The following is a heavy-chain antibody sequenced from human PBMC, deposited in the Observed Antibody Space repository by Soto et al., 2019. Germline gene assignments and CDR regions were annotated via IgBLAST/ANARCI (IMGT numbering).Heavy chain of an antibody. CDR1: GYTFTSYG. J-gene: IGHJ6*02. CDR3: ASSYSNYALIDYYYYGMDV. V-gene: IGHV1-3*01. D-gene: IGHD4-4*01. Sequence: ASVKGSCKASGYTFTSYGISWVRQAPGQRLEWMGWINAGNGNTKYSQKFQGRVTITRDTSASTAYMELSSLRSEDTAVYYCASSYSNYALIDYYYYGMDVWGQGTTVTVSS. CDR2: INAGNGNT.